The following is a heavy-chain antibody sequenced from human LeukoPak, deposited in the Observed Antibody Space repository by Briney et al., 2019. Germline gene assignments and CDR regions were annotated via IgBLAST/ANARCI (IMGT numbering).Heavy chain of an antibody. CDR3: TTDIATISFDY. D-gene: IGHD5-12*01. Sequence: GGSLRLSCAASGFTFSNAWMSWVRQAPGKGLEWVGRIKSKTDGGTTDYAAPVKGRFTISREDSKNTLYRQMNSLKTEDTAVYYCTTDIATISFDYWGQGTLVTVSS. J-gene: IGHJ4*02. CDR1: GFTFSNAW. V-gene: IGHV3-15*01. CDR2: IKSKTDGGTT.